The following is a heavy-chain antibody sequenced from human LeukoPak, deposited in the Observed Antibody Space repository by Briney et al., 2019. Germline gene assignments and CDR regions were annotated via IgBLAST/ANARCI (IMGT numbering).Heavy chain of an antibody. CDR3: ARVSGFWSGYPNWFDP. D-gene: IGHD3-3*01. V-gene: IGHV4-59*01. Sequence: SETLSLTCTVSGGSISSYYWCWIRQPPGKGLEWIGYIYYSGSTNYNPSLKSRVTISVDTSKNQFSLKLSSVTAADTAVYYCARVSGFWSGYPNWFDPWGQGTLVTVSS. CDR1: GGSISSYY. J-gene: IGHJ5*02. CDR2: IYYSGST.